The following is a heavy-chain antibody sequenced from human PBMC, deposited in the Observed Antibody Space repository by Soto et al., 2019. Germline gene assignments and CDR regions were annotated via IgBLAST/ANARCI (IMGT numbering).Heavy chain of an antibody. CDR2: TYYRSRWYN. J-gene: IGHJ6*03. CDR1: GDSVSSNSAA. D-gene: IGHD2-2*01. Sequence: SQTLSLTCVISGDSVSSNSAAWNWIRQSPSRGLEWLGRTYYRSRWYNDYAVSVRSRITVNADTSKNQFSLHLNSLRAEDTAVYYCARAPSSTSTHYYYYYMDVWGKGTTVTVSS. CDR3: ARAPSSTSTHYYYYYMDV. V-gene: IGHV6-1*01.